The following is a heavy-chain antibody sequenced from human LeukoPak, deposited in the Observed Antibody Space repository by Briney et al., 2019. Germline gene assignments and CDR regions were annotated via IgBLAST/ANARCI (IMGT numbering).Heavy chain of an antibody. CDR2: IIPILGIA. CDR1: GGTFSSYA. J-gene: IGHJ6*02. D-gene: IGHD5-24*01. V-gene: IGHV1-69*04. Sequence: AASVKVSCKASGGTFSSYAISWMRQAPGQELEWMGRIIPILGIANYAQKFQGRVTITADKSTSTAYMELSSLRSEDTAVYYCAREADDYYYYYGMDVWGQGTTVTVSS. CDR3: AREADDYYYYYGMDV.